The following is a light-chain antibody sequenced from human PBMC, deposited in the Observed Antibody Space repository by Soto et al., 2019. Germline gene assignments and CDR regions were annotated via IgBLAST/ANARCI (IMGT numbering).Light chain of an antibody. CDR3: QQSYSTPIT. V-gene: IGKV1-17*03. J-gene: IGKJ5*01. Sequence: DIQMTQSPSGMSASVGDRITIPCRSSQGISYYLAWFQQKLGKVPKRRIYGATNLQSGVPSRFSGSGSGTDFTLTISSLQPEDFATYFCQQSYSTPITFGQGTRLEIK. CDR1: QGISYY. CDR2: GAT.